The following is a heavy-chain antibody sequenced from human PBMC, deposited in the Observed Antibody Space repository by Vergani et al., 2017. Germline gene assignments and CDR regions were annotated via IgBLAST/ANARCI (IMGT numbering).Heavy chain of an antibody. CDR1: GGSFSGYY. CDR2: INHSGST. V-gene: IGHV4-34*01. D-gene: IGHD3-22*01. J-gene: IGHJ4*02. Sequence: QVQLQQWGAGLLKPSETLSLTCAVYGGSFSGYYWSWIRQPPGKGLEWIGEINHSGSTNYNPSLKSRVTISVDTSKNQFSLKLSSVTAADTAVYYCARDAIGIVVDDYWGQGTLVTVSS. CDR3: ARDAIGIVVDDY.